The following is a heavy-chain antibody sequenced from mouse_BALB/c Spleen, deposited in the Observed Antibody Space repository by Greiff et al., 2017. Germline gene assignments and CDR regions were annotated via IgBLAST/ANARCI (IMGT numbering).Heavy chain of an antibody. V-gene: IGHV5-4*02. Sequence: EVQRVESGGGLVKPGGSLKLSCAASGFTFSDYYMYWVRQTPEKRLEWVATISDGGSYTYYPDSVKGRFTISRDNAKNNLYLQMSSLKSEDTAMYYCARYGFGGFAYWGQGTLVTVSA. J-gene: IGHJ3*01. D-gene: IGHD2-2*01. CDR1: GFTFSDYY. CDR2: ISDGGSYT. CDR3: ARYGFGGFAY.